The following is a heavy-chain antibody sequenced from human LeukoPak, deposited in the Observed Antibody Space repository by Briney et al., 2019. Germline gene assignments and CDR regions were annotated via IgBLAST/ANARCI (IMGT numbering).Heavy chain of an antibody. D-gene: IGHD2-8*02. J-gene: IGHJ3*02. CDR1: GYRFSSSG. V-gene: IGHV1-18*01. CDR2: ISTVNGNS. CDR3: ARVRDSENWWGAFDI. Sequence: ASVKVSCKASGYRFSSSGITWVRQAPGQGPEWMGWISTVNGNSRYAQNFQGRVTLTTDTSTNTAHLELTRLRSDDSAIYYCARVRDSENWWGAFDIWGQGTMVTVSS.